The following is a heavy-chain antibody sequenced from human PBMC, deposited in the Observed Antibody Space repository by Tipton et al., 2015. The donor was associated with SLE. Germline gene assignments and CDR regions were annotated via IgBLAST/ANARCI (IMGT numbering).Heavy chain of an antibody. CDR2: IYPGDSDT. CDR1: GYSFTSYW. J-gene: IGHJ4*02. D-gene: IGHD5-12*01. CDR3: ARHEGVYSGYDYALDY. Sequence: QLVQSGAEVKKPGESLKISCKGSGYSFTSYWIGWVRQMPGKGLEWMGIIYPGDSDTRYSPSFQGQVTISAGESISTAYLQWSSLKASDTAMYYCARHEGVYSGYDYALDYWGQGTLVTVSS. V-gene: IGHV5-51*01.